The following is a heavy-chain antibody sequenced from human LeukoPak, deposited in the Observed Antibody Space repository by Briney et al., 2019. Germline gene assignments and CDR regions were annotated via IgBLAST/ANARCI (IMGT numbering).Heavy chain of an antibody. Sequence: GGSLRLSCAASGFTFSSYGMHWVRQAPGKGLEWVAVIWYDGSNKYYADSVKGRFTISRDNSKNTLYLQMNSLRAEDTAVYYCARDLEQQLAHAFDIWGQGTMVTVSS. D-gene: IGHD6-13*01. CDR1: GFTFSSYG. CDR2: IWYDGSNK. J-gene: IGHJ3*02. V-gene: IGHV3-33*01. CDR3: ARDLEQQLAHAFDI.